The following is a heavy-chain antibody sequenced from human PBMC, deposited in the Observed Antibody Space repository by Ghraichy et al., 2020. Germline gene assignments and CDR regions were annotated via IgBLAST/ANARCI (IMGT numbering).Heavy chain of an antibody. CDR2: ISTTGSTM. J-gene: IGHJ5*02. CDR3: ARDRYYYDRSAYSDAEWFDP. D-gene: IGHD3-22*01. V-gene: IGHV3-11*01. Sequence: GESLNISCAASGFTFSDYYMSWIRQAPGKGLEWVSHISTTGSTMYYADSVKGRFAISRDNAKKSLHLQMNSLRAEDTAVYYCARDRYYYDRSAYSDAEWFDPWGHATLVPVSS. CDR1: GFTFSDYY.